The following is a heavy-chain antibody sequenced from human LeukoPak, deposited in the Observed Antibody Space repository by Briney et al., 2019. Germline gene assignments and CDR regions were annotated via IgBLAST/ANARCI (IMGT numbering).Heavy chain of an antibody. CDR3: AKSLSGPEYLDY. V-gene: IGHV4-30-2*01. CDR2: IYHSGST. J-gene: IGHJ4*02. CDR1: GGSISSGGYY. Sequence: SETLSLTCTVSGGSISSGGYYLSWIRQPPGKGLGWIGYIYHSGSTYYNPSLKSRVTISVDRSKNQFSLKLSSVTAADTAVYYCAKSLSGPEYLDYWGQGTLVTVSS. D-gene: IGHD2-15*01.